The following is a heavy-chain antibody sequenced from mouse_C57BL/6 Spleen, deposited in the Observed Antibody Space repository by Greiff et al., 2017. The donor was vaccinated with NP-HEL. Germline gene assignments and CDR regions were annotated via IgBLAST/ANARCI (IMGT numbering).Heavy chain of an antibody. CDR1: GYTFTSYW. D-gene: IGHD3-2*02. CDR3: ARGAAQVPFAY. J-gene: IGHJ3*01. CDR2: IDPSDSYT. V-gene: IGHV1-59*01. Sequence: QVQLQQPGAELVRPGTSVKLSCKASGYTFTSYWMHWVKQRPGQGLEWIGVIDPSDSYTNYNQKFKGKATLTVDTSSSTAYMQLSSLTSEDSAVYYCARGAAQVPFAYWGQGTLVTVSA.